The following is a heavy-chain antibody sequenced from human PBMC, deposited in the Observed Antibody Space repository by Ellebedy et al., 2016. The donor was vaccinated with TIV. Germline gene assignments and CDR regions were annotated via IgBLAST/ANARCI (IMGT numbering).Heavy chain of an antibody. V-gene: IGHV3-30*02. J-gene: IGHJ6*02. CDR3: AKEAYDIMTGSQMYGMDV. CDR1: GFTFSHYA. CDR2: IPYDGTNE. D-gene: IGHD3-9*01. Sequence: GESLKISCEASGFTFSHYAMHWVRQAPGKGLEWVALIPYDGTNEHHADSVKGRFTISRDNSKNVLYLQMNSLRAEDTAVYYCAKEAYDIMTGSQMYGMDVWGQGTPVIVSS.